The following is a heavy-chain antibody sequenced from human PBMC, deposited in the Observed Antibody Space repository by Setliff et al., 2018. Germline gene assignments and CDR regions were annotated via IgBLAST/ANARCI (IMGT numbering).Heavy chain of an antibody. CDR3: ARVDFTMLQGVLGH. D-gene: IGHD3-10*01. Sequence: SETLSLTCTVSNGSVSTTSHYWGWVRQPPGKGLEWIGSVYYSGYTYYSPSLERRVAISVDTSKNQFSLKVNSVTAADTAVYYCARVDFTMLQGVLGHWGQGTQVTVSS. CDR1: NGSVSTTSHY. J-gene: IGHJ1*01. CDR2: VYYSGYT. V-gene: IGHV4-39*07.